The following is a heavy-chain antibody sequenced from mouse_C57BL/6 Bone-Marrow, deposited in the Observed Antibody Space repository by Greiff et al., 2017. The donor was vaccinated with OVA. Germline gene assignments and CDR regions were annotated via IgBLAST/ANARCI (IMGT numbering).Heavy chain of an antibody. J-gene: IGHJ2*01. D-gene: IGHD1-1*01. CDR3: ARHEALITTVVPYYFDY. CDR2: FYPGSGSI. Sequence: QVQLQQSGAELVKPGASVKLSCKASGYTFTEYTIHWVKQRPGQGLEWIGWFYPGSGSIKYNEKFKDKATLTADKSSSTVYMELSRLTSEDSAVYFCARHEALITTVVPYYFDYWGQGTTLTVSS. CDR1: GYTFTEYT. V-gene: IGHV1-62-2*01.